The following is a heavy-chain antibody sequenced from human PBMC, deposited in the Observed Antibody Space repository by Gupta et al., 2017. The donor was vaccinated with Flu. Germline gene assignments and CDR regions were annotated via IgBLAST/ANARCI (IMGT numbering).Heavy chain of an antibody. D-gene: IGHD6-6*01. CDR1: GFTFSSYA. Sequence: EVQLLESGGGLVQPGGSLRLSCAASGFTFSSYAMSWVRQAPGKGLEWVSAISGSGGSTYYADSVKGRFTISRDNSKNTLYLQMNSLRAEDTAVYYCAIPPLWQLGDDRYYYYGMDVWGQGTTVTVSS. CDR3: AIPPLWQLGDDRYYYYGMDV. V-gene: IGHV3-23*01. J-gene: IGHJ6*02. CDR2: ISGSGGST.